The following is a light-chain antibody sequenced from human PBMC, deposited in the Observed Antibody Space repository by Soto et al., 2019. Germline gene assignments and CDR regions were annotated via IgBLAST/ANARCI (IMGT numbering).Light chain of an antibody. J-gene: IGKJ4*01. CDR3: QQRSYLFT. CDR1: QSVGSS. Sequence: EIVLTQSPVTLSLSPVERATLSCRVSQSVGSSLAWYQQKPGQAPRLLIYDASNRATGIPARFSGSGSGTDFTLTINSLEPEDVAVYYCQQRSYLFTFGGGTKVDIK. V-gene: IGKV3-11*01. CDR2: DAS.